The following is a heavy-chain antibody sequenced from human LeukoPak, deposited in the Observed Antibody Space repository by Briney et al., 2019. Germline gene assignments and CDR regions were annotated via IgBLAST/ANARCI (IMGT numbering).Heavy chain of an antibody. D-gene: IGHD3-10*01. V-gene: IGHV1-18*01. Sequence: ASVTVSCKASGYTFTSYGISWVRQAPGQGLEWMGWISAYNGNTNYAQKLQGRVTMTTDTSTSTAYMELRSLRSDDTAVYYCARAGITMVRGDLFDYWGQGTLVTVSS. CDR2: ISAYNGNT. CDR1: GYTFTSYG. J-gene: IGHJ4*02. CDR3: ARAGITMVRGDLFDY.